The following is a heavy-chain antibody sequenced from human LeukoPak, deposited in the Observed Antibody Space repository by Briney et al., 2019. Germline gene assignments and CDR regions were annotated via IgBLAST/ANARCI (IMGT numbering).Heavy chain of an antibody. Sequence: GASVKVSCKASGYTFTSYGISWVRQAPGQGLEWMGWISAYNGNTNYAQKLQGRVTMTTDTSTGTAYMELRSLRSDDTAVYYCARDDYNWNDVLWISGGMDVWGQGTTVTVSS. CDR1: GYTFTSYG. D-gene: IGHD1-1*01. J-gene: IGHJ6*02. V-gene: IGHV1-18*01. CDR3: ARDDYNWNDVLWISGGMDV. CDR2: ISAYNGNT.